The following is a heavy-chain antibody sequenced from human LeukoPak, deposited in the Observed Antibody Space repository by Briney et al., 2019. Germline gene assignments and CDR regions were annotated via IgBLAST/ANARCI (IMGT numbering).Heavy chain of an antibody. CDR3: ARTVATSSYYFDY. CDR2: ISGYDGNT. CDR1: RYTFRGYY. J-gene: IGHJ4*02. D-gene: IGHD5-12*01. V-gene: IGHV1-18*04. Sequence: ASVKLSSEVSRYTFRGYYIHWVRQAPGQRLGWMGWISGYDGNTNYAQKLRGRVTMTTDTSTSTAYMDLRSLRSDDTALYYCARTVATSSYYFDYWGQGTLVTVSS.